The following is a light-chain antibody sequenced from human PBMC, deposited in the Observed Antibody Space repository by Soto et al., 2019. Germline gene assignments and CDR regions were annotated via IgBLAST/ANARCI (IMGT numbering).Light chain of an antibody. CDR3: QQYGSSPRT. Sequence: EIVLTQSPGTLSLSPGERATLSCRARQSVSSSYLAWYQQKPGQAPRLLIYGASSRATSIPDRFSGSVSGKDFTLTISRLEPEDFAVYYCQQYGSSPRTFGQGTKVEIK. J-gene: IGKJ1*01. CDR1: QSVSSSY. CDR2: GAS. V-gene: IGKV3-20*01.